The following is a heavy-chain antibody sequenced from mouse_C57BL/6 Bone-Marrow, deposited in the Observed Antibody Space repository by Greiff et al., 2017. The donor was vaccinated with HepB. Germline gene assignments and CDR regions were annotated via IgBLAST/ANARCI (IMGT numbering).Heavy chain of an antibody. Sequence: ESGPELVKPGASVKISCKASGYTFTDYYINWVKQRPGQGLEWIGWIFPGSGSTYYNEKFKGKATLTVDKSSSTAYMLLSSLTSEDSAVYFCAREGGGLRLPWFAYWGQGTLVTVSA. CDR2: IFPGSGST. D-gene: IGHD3-2*02. J-gene: IGHJ3*01. V-gene: IGHV1-75*01. CDR1: GYTFTDYY. CDR3: AREGGGLRLPWFAY.